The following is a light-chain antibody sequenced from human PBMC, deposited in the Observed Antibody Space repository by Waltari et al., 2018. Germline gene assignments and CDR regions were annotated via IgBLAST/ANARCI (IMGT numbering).Light chain of an antibody. Sequence: EIVMTQSPASLSLSPGERASLSCRASQSISTNLAWYQQIPGQAPRLLICGAYNRATGIPARFRGSVSGSEFTLTISSLQSEDFGVYYCQQYNDWPPWTFGQGTKVEIK. J-gene: IGKJ1*01. V-gene: IGKV3-15*01. CDR2: GAY. CDR1: QSISTN. CDR3: QQYNDWPPWT.